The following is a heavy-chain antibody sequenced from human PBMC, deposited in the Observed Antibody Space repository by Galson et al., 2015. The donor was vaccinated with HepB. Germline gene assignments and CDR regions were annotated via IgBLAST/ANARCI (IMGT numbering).Heavy chain of an antibody. Sequence: SLRLSCAASGFAFSTYAFNWVRQAPGKGLEYVSTVSIEGITAYADSVEGRFTISRDNSINTVHLQMNNLRADDTALYYCARDSATPWGALDPWGQGTLVIVSS. J-gene: IGHJ5*02. CDR1: GFAFSTYA. CDR2: VSIEGIT. CDR3: ARDSATPWGALDP. V-gene: IGHV3-23*01. D-gene: IGHD3-16*01.